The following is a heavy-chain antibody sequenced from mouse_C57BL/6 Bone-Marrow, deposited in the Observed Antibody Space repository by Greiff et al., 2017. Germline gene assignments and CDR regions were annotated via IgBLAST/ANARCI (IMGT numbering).Heavy chain of an antibody. CDR3: ARVGGDSSGFDYWDY. J-gene: IGHJ2*01. Sequence: QVQLQQPGAELVKPGASVKLSCKASGYTFTSYWMHWVKQRPGRGLEWIGRIDPTSGGTKYNEKFKSKDTLTVDKPSSTAYMQLSSLTSEDSAVYDGARVGGDSSGFDYWDYWGQGTTLTVSA. CDR2: IDPTSGGT. CDR1: GYTFTSYW. D-gene: IGHD3-2*02. V-gene: IGHV1-72*01.